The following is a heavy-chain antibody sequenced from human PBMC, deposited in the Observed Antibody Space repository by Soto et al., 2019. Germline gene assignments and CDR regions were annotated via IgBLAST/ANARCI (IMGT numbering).Heavy chain of an antibody. CDR3: ARAVTTGAEDYYYGMDV. CDR2: INPNSGGT. V-gene: IGHV1-2*04. D-gene: IGHD4-17*01. Sequence: ASVKVSCKASGYTFTGYYMHWVRQAPGQGLEWMGWINPNSGGTNYAQKFQGWVTMTRDTSISTAYMELSRLRSDDTAVYYCARAVTTGAEDYYYGMDVWGQGTTVTVYS. CDR1: GYTFTGYY. J-gene: IGHJ6*02.